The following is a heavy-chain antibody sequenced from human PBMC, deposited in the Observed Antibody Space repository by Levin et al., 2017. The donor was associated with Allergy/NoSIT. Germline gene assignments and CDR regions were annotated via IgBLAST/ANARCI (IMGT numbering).Heavy chain of an antibody. CDR3: VREIAEEGT. V-gene: IGHV3-30-3*01. CDR2: ISDDGSSE. D-gene: IGHD1-1*01. Sequence: PGGSLRLSCAASGFTFSNYAMHWVRQAPGKGLEWVGVISDDGSSEFYIDSVKGRVTISRDNSKNRLYLQMDSLRAEDTALYYCVREIAEEGTWGQGTLVIVSS. J-gene: IGHJ4*02. CDR1: GFTFSNYA.